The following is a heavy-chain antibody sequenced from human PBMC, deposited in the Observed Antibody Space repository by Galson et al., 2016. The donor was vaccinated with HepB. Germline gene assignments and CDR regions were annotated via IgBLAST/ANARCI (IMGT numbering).Heavy chain of an antibody. CDR3: ATGHGDGED. CDR1: NESFGGYS. CDR2: INLSGKT. D-gene: IGHD3-10*01. Sequence: SETLSLTCGVYNESFGGYSWSWIRQPPGMGLEWIGEINLSGKTNYNPSLKSRVTMSVDTSKNQFSLKMTSVTAADTAVYYCATGHGDGEDWGQGTLVTVSS. J-gene: IGHJ4*02. V-gene: IGHV4-34*01.